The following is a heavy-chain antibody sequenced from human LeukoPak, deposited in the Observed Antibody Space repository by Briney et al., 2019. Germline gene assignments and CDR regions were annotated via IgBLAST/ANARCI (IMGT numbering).Heavy chain of an antibody. CDR2: IYYSGTT. V-gene: IGHV4-39*01. D-gene: IGHD6-19*01. CDR1: GGSINSYY. CDR3: ARRTTSGWHYFDY. J-gene: IGHJ4*02. Sequence: SETLSLTCSVSGGSINSYYWGWIRQPPGKGLEWIGSIYYSGTTYYNPSLRSRVTISVDTSKNQFSLKLNSVTAADTAVYYCARRTTSGWHYFDYWGQGTLVTVSS.